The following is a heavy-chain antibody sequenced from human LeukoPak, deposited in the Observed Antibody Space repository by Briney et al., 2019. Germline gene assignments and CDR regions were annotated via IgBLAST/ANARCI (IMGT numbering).Heavy chain of an antibody. CDR2: ISFDGSTK. Sequence: PGGSLRLSCAASGFTFNSYAMSWVRQAPGKGLEWVSMISFDGSTKDYADSVKGRFTISRDNSKNTLDLQMTSLRTEDTAVYYCARGVVTAYAAFDSWGQGTLVTVSS. D-gene: IGHD2-21*02. J-gene: IGHJ4*02. V-gene: IGHV3-30-3*01. CDR3: ARGVVTAYAAFDS. CDR1: GFTFNSYA.